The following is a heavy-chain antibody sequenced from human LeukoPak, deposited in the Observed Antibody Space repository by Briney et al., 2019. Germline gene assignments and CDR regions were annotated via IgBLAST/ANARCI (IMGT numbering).Heavy chain of an antibody. J-gene: IGHJ4*02. D-gene: IGHD1-1*01. CDR3: AKDQRSNNWPIFDY. V-gene: IGHV3-23*01. CDR1: GLTFSSYA. CDR2: ISGSGGST. Sequence: PGGSLRLSCAASGLTFSSYAMSWVRQAPGKGLEWVSGISGSGGSTYYADSVKGRFTIPRDNSKKTLYLQMNSLRAEDTAVYYCAKDQRSNNWPIFDYWGQGTLVTVSS.